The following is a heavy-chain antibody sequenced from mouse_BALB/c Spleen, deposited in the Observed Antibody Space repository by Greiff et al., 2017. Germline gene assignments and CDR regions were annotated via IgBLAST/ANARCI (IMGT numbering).Heavy chain of an antibody. CDR2: IDPANGNT. CDR1: GFNIKDTY. CDR3: AYYRYDGIDY. Sequence: EVQLHQSGAELVKPGASVKLSCTASGFNIKDTYMHWVKQRPEQGLEWIGRIDPANGNTKYDPKFQGKATITADTSSNTAYLQLSSLTSEDTAVYYCAYYRYDGIDYWGQGTTLTVSS. J-gene: IGHJ2*01. V-gene: IGHV14-3*02. D-gene: IGHD2-14*01.